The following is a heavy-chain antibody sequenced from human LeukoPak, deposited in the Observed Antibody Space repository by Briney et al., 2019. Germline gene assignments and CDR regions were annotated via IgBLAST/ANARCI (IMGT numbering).Heavy chain of an antibody. V-gene: IGHV1-2*02. CDR2: INPNSGGT. Sequence: ASVKVSCKASGYTFTGYYMHWMRQAPGQGLEWMGWINPNSGGTNYAQKFQGRVTMTRDTSISTAYMELSRLRSDDTAVYYCARDSRRIVVVPAAIPYWGQGTLVTVSS. CDR1: GYTFTGYY. J-gene: IGHJ4*02. D-gene: IGHD2-2*02. CDR3: ARDSRRIVVVPAAIPY.